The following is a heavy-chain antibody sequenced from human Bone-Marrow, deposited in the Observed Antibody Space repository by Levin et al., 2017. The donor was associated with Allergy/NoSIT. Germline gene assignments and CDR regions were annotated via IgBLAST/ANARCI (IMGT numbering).Heavy chain of an antibody. V-gene: IGHV3-21*01. J-gene: IGHJ4*02. CDR3: ASYGGWSTTWYPPYYFDS. Sequence: GESLKISCAASGFTFSSYSMSWVRQAPGKGLEWVSSISRASNYIYYADSVKGRFTVSRDNAKNSLYLQMSSLRAEDTAIYYCASYGGWSTTWYPPYYFDSWGQG. D-gene: IGHD6-13*01. CDR1: GFTFSSYS. CDR2: ISRASNYI.